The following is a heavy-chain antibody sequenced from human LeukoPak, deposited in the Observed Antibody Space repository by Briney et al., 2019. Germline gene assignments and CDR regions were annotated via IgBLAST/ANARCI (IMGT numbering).Heavy chain of an antibody. CDR3: ARARDFDWLLDDY. CDR1: GGSISSSSYY. J-gene: IGHJ4*02. D-gene: IGHD3-9*01. V-gene: IGHV4-39*07. CDR2: IYYSGST. Sequence: PSETLSLTCTVSGGSISSSSYYWGWIRQPPGKGLEWIGSIYYSGSTYYNPSLKSRVTISVDTSKNQFSLKLSSVTAADTAVYYCARARDFDWLLDDYWGQGTLVTVSS.